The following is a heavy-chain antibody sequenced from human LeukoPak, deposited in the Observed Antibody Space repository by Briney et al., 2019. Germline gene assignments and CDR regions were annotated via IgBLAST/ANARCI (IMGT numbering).Heavy chain of an antibody. Sequence: PGGSLRLSCAASGFTFSSYAMSWLRQAPGKGLEWVSAISGSGGSTYYADSVKGRFTISRDNSKNTLYLQMNSLRAEDTAVYYCAKRGSGWFSPFDYWGQGTLVTVSS. J-gene: IGHJ4*02. CDR3: AKRGSGWFSPFDY. CDR2: ISGSGGST. V-gene: IGHV3-23*01. D-gene: IGHD6-19*01. CDR1: GFTFSSYA.